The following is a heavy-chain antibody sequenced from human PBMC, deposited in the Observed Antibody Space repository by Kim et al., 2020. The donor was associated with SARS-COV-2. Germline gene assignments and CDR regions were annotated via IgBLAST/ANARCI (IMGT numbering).Heavy chain of an antibody. J-gene: IGHJ4*02. D-gene: IGHD3-22*01. CDR2: INHSGST. CDR3: ARGLATMIPVY. V-gene: IGHV4-34*01. CDR1: GGSFSGYY. Sequence: SETLSLTCAVYGGSFSGYYWSWIRQPPGKGLEWIGEINHSGSTNYNPSLKSRVTISVDTSKNQFSLKLSSVTAADTAVYYCARGLATMIPVYWGQGTLVTDSS.